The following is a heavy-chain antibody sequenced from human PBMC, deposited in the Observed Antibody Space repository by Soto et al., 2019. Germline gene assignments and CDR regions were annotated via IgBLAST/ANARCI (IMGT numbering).Heavy chain of an antibody. CDR2: VSYDGSNK. V-gene: IGHV3-30-3*01. D-gene: IGHD3-22*01. J-gene: IGHJ6*02. CDR3: ARDHYYDSNGFFTYYYGMDV. Sequence: GALRLSCAASGFPFSSYSMHWVRQAPGKGLEWVAVVSYDGSNKHFADSVKGRFTISRDNSENTLYLQMSGLRPEDTAIYYCARDHYYDSNGFFTYYYGMDVWGQGTTVTVYS. CDR1: GFPFSSYS.